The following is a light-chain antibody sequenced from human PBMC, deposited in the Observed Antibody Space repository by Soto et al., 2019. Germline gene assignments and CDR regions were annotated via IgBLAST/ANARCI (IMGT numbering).Light chain of an antibody. CDR2: KAS. CDR1: QTISTL. Sequence: DIQMTQSPSTLSASVGDRVTITCRASQTISTLLAWYQQRPGKAPNLLIYKASSLESGVPSRFSGSGSGTEFTLPISSLQPDDFATYFCQQYSTYPWTFGRGTKVEVK. CDR3: QQYSTYPWT. V-gene: IGKV1-5*03. J-gene: IGKJ1*01.